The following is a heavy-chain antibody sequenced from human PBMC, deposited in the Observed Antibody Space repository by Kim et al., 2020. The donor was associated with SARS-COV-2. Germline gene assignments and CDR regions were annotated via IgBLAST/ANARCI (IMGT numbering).Heavy chain of an antibody. CDR1: GGSFSGYY. D-gene: IGHD3-16*01. Sequence: SETLSLTCAVYGGSFSGYYWSWIRQPPGKGLEWIGEINHSGSTNYNPSLKSRVTISVDTSKNQFSLKLSSVTAADTAVYYCTMYDYVWGNAGIDYWGQGTLVTVSS. V-gene: IGHV4-34*01. CDR3: TMYDYVWGNAGIDY. J-gene: IGHJ4*02. CDR2: INHSGST.